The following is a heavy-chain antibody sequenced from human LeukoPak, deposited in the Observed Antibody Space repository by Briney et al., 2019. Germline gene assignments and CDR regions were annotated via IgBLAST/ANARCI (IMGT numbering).Heavy chain of an antibody. J-gene: IGHJ1*01. CDR2: ISPNNGDT. V-gene: IGHV1-2*02. Sequence: ASVKVSCKASGFTFTDYCLHWVRQAPGQGLEWMGWISPNNGDTDYAQKFQGRVRMTTDTSISTAYMDLSRLTSNDTAMYYCAREGPLSSIKHWGQGTLVTVSS. D-gene: IGHD5-12*01. CDR3: AREGPLSSIKH. CDR1: GFTFTDYC.